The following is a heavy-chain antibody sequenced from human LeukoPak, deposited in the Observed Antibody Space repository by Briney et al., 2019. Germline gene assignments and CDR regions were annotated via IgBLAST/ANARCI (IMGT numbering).Heavy chain of an antibody. CDR1: AYSISSGYY. CDR2: IYHSGTT. D-gene: IGHD6-13*01. V-gene: IGHV4-38-2*02. CDR3: ARSGAAGPGNYYYYGMDV. Sequence: PSETLSLTCTVSAYSISSGYYWGWIRQPPGKGLEWIGTIYHSGTTNSNPSLKSRLTMSIDKSKNQFSLKLSSVTAADTAVYYCARSGAAGPGNYYYYGMDVWGQGTTVTVSS. J-gene: IGHJ6*02.